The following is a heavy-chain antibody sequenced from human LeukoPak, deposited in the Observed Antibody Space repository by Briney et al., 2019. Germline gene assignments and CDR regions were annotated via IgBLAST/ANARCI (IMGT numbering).Heavy chain of an antibody. CDR3: ARGRGTGSYYGY. V-gene: IGHV4-39*07. J-gene: IGHJ4*02. Sequence: SETLSLTCTVSGGSISGGSHHWGWFRQSPGKGLEWIGSLYLSRTTYYNPSLKSRVTISVDTSKNQFSLKLNSVTAADTAVYYCARGRGTGSYYGYWGQGTLVTVSS. D-gene: IGHD3/OR15-3a*01. CDR1: GGSISGGSHH. CDR2: LYLSRTT.